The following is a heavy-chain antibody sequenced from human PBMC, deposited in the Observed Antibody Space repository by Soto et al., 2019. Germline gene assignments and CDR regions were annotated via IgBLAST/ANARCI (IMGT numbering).Heavy chain of an antibody. CDR1: GGSISSGGYY. CDR2: IYYSGST. V-gene: IGHV4-31*01. D-gene: IGHD3-10*01. J-gene: IGHJ4*02. CDR3: ARDPMPSSGGYHFGY. Sequence: QVQLQESGPGLVKPSQTLSLTCTVSGGSISSGGYYWSWIRQHPGQGLEWIGYIYYSGSTYYNPSLTGQVTLSVDTSKNQFSLKLSSVTAADTAVYYCARDPMPSSGGYHFGYWGQGTLVTVSS.